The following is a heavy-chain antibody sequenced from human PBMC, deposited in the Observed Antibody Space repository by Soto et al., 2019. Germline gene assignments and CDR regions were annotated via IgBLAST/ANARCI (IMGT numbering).Heavy chain of an antibody. V-gene: IGHV1-24*01. CDR2: FDPEDGET. D-gene: IGHD3-3*01. J-gene: IGHJ4*02. CDR1: GYTLTDLS. Sequence: QVQLVQSGAEVKKPGASVKVSCKVSGYTLTDLSMQWVRQAPGKGLEWMGGFDPEDGETIYAQKFQGRVTMTEDTATDTAYMERSSLRSEDTAVYYCATHRSGRFLEWLPECSFGYWGKGTMVTVSS. CDR3: ATHRSGRFLEWLPECSFGY.